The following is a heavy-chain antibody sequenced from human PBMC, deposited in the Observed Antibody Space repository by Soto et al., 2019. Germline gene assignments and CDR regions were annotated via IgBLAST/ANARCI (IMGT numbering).Heavy chain of an antibody. V-gene: IGHV4-31*03. D-gene: IGHD2-2*01. CDR2: IYYSGST. CDR3: ARAPQLLFYYYYYMDV. J-gene: IGHJ6*03. CDR1: VGSISSGDNY. Sequence: SETLSLTCTVSVGSISSGDNYWSWIRQHPGKGLEWIAFIYYSGSTYYNPSLKSRVTISVDTSKNQFSLKLSSVTAADTAVYYCARAPQLLFYYYYYMDVWGKGTTVTVSS.